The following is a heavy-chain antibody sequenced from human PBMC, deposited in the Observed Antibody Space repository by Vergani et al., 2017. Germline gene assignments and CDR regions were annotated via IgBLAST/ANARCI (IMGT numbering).Heavy chain of an antibody. V-gene: IGHV3-9*01. CDR2: ISWNSGSI. D-gene: IGHD3-10*01. CDR3: AKDRITMVRGVSFDY. Sequence: EVQLLESGGGLVQPGGSLRLSCAASGFTFDDYAMHWVRQAPGKGLEWVSGISWNSGSIGYADSVKGRFTISRDNAKNSLYLQMNSLRAEDTALYYCAKDRITMVRGVSFDYWGQGTLVTVSS. CDR1: GFTFDDYA. J-gene: IGHJ4*02.